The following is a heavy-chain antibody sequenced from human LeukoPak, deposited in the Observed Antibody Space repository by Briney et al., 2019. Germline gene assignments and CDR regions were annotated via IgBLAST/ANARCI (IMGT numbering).Heavy chain of an antibody. Sequence: GGSLRLSCVGSGFTFNTYWIHWVRQAPGKGLVWVSRVKEDGRETNYADSVKGRFTLSRDNAKNTVYLQMNNLRAEDTAVYHCARAKPADFDLWGRGTLVSVSS. CDR2: VKEDGRET. CDR1: GFTFNTYW. V-gene: IGHV3-74*01. J-gene: IGHJ2*01. CDR3: ARAKPADFDL.